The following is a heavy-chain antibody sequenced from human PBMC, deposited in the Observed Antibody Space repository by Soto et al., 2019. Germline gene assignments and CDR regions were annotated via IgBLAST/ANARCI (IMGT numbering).Heavy chain of an antibody. CDR1: GDSVSSNSAA. D-gene: IGHD6-6*01. V-gene: IGHV6-1*01. Sequence: QTISRTCAISGDSVSSNSAAWNWIRQSPSRGLEWLGRTYYRSKWYNDYAVSVKSRITINPDTSKNQFSLQLNSVTPEDTAVYYCARDGEYSSSPLNLFDPRGQGTMVTVSS. CDR2: TYYRSKWYN. J-gene: IGHJ5*02. CDR3: ARDGEYSSSPLNLFDP.